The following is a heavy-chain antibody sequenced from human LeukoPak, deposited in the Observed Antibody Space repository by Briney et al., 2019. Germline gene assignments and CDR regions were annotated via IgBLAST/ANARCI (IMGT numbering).Heavy chain of an antibody. J-gene: IGHJ1*01. D-gene: IGHD3-22*01. CDR1: GGSISSYY. Sequence: PSETLSLTCTVSGGSISSYYWSWIRQPAGKGLEWIGRIYTSGSTNYNPSLKSRVTMSVDTSKNQFSLKLSSVTAADTAVYYCARTYYYDNSGYGYFQHWGQGTLVTVSS. CDR2: IYTSGST. CDR3: ARTYYYDNSGYGYFQH. V-gene: IGHV4-4*07.